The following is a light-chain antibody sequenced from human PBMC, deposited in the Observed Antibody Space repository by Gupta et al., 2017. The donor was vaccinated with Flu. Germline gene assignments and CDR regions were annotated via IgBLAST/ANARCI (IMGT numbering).Light chain of an antibody. CDR2: RDN. Sequence: GQTTRRTGTGDELSMKYVYWFQQKPGEAPELLIYRDNERPSGVPERFSASGSGTTDTLTISGVQAEDEADYYCQSAESTITDSVSGAGTKVTVL. J-gene: IGLJ1*01. CDR3: QSAESTITDSV. CDR1: ELSMKY. V-gene: IGLV3-25*03.